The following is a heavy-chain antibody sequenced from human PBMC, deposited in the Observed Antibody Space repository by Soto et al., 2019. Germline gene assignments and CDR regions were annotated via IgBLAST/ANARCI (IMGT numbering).Heavy chain of an antibody. D-gene: IGHD5-12*01. CDR1: GYTFRNYY. Sequence: GASVKVSCKASGYTFRNYYMHWVRQAPGQGLEWMGIINPSGGSTSYGQKFQGRVTMTRDTSTSTVYMELSTLRSEDTAVYYCARDRGGYNGAFDYWGQGTLVTVSS. CDR2: INPSGGST. CDR3: ARDRGGYNGAFDY. J-gene: IGHJ4*02. V-gene: IGHV1-46*03.